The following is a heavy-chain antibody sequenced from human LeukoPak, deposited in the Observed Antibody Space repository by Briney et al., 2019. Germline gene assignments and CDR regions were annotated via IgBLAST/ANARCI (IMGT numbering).Heavy chain of an antibody. D-gene: IGHD1/OR15-1a*01. Sequence: GGSLRLSCAASGFTFSSYAMSWARQAPGKGLEWVSAISGSGGSTYYADPVKVRFTISRDNSKNTLYLQMNSLRPADTAVYYCAKEGTASKPSDLDYWGQGTLVTVSS. CDR3: AKEGTASKPSDLDY. V-gene: IGHV3-23*01. CDR1: GFTFSSYA. J-gene: IGHJ4*02. CDR2: ISGSGGST.